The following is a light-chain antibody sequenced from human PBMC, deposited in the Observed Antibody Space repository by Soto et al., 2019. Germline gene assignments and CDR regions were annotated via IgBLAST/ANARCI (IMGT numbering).Light chain of an antibody. CDR2: GAS. CDR1: QGISNN. CDR3: QKYDSAPLT. V-gene: IGKV1-27*01. J-gene: IGKJ1*01. Sequence: DIQMTQFPSSLSASVGDRVTITCRASQGISNNLAWYQQKPGKVPQLLIYGASTLQSGVPSRFSGSRSGTDFTLTISSLQPEDVATYYCQKYDSAPLTFGQGTKVEFK.